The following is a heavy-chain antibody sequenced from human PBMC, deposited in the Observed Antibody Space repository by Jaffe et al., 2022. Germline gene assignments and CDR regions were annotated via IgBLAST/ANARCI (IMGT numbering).Heavy chain of an antibody. Sequence: QVQLQESGPGLVKPSQTLSLTCTVSGGSISSGSYYWSWIRQPAGKGLEWIGRIYTSGSTNYNPSLKSRVTISVDTSKNQFSLKLSSVTAADTAVYYCARESYYYDSSGYLSWGQGTLVTVSS. CDR3: ARESYYYDSSGYLS. CDR1: GGSISSGSYY. V-gene: IGHV4-61*02. D-gene: IGHD3-22*01. CDR2: IYTSGST. J-gene: IGHJ5*02.